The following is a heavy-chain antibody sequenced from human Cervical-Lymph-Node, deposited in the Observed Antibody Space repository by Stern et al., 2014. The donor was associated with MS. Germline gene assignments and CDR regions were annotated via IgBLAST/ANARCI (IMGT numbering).Heavy chain of an antibody. D-gene: IGHD1-26*01. J-gene: IGHJ6*02. CDR1: GGTFTSYA. V-gene: IGHV1-69*01. Sequence: QVLLVESGAEVKKPGSSGKVSCKASGGTFTSYAIRWVRQAPGQGLEWMGGIIPIFGTANCAQKFQGRVTITADESTSTAYMELSSLRSEDTAVYYCARGELKEGLVRGMDVWGQGTTVTVSS. CDR3: ARGELKEGLVRGMDV. CDR2: IIPIFGTA.